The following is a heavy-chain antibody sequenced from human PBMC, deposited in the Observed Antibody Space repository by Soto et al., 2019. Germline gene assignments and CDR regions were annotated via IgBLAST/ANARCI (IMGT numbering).Heavy chain of an antibody. D-gene: IGHD2-2*02. CDR1: GFTFSTYS. V-gene: IGHV3-21*01. Sequence: GGSLRLSCVGSGFTFSTYSINWVRQAPGKGLEWVSSISSRNDIYYADSVKGRFTISRDNAKNSVSLQMTSLRAEDTAVYYCAREYTAWPLAYGLDVWGQGTTVTVSS. J-gene: IGHJ6*02. CDR3: AREYTAWPLAYGLDV. CDR2: ISSRNDI.